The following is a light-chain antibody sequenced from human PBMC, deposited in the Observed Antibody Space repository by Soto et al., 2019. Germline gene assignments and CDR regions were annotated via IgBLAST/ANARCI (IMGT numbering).Light chain of an antibody. CDR1: QSVSTY. J-gene: IGKJ1*01. Sequence: EIVLTQSAATLSLSPGERATLSCRASQSVSTYLAWYQQRPGQAPRLLIYDASNRATGIPARFSGSGSGTDFTLTISCLQSEDFATYYCQQYYSYPRTFGQGTKVDIK. V-gene: IGKV3-11*01. CDR3: QQYYSYPRT. CDR2: DAS.